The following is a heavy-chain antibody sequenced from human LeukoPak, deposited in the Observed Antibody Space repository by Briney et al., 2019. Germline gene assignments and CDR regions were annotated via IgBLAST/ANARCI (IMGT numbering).Heavy chain of an antibody. CDR2: IYSGGST. D-gene: IGHD6-13*01. V-gene: IGHV3-53*01. Sequence: PGGSLRLSCAASGFTFSNYAMSWVRQAPGKGLEWVSVIYSGGSTYYADSVKGRFTISRDNSKNTLYLQMNSLRAEDTAVYYCAREGIAAARAFDYWGQGTLVTVSS. CDR3: AREGIAAARAFDY. J-gene: IGHJ4*02. CDR1: GFTFSNYA.